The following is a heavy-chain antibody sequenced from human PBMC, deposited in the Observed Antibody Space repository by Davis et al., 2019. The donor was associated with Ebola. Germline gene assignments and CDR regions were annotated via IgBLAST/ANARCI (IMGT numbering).Heavy chain of an antibody. CDR3: ARGDWFDP. J-gene: IGHJ5*02. Sequence: AASVTVSCKASGYIFTSYAMNWVRQAPGQGLEYLGWINTITGNPTYAQGFTGRFVFSLDTSVSTAYLQITSLMPDDTAVYYCARGDWFDPWGQGTLVTVSS. CDR2: INTITGNP. V-gene: IGHV7-4-1*02. CDR1: GYIFTSYA.